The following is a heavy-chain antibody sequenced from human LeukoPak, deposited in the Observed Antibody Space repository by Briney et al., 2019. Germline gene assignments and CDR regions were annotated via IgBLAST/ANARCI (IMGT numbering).Heavy chain of an antibody. J-gene: IGHJ4*02. Sequence: GSLRLSCAASGFTFSSYAMSWVRQAPGKGLEWIGSIYHSGSTYYNPSLKSRVTISVDTSKNQFSLKLSSVTAADTAVYYCARDRSSCSGGSCTEVLDYWGQGTLVTVSS. CDR2: IYHSGST. V-gene: IGHV4-38-2*02. CDR1: GFTFSSYA. D-gene: IGHD2-15*01. CDR3: ARDRSSCSGGSCTEVLDY.